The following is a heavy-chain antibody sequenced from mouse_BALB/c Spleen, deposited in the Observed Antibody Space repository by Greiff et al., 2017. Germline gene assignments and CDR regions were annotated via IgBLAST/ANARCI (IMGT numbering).Heavy chain of an antibody. CDR1: GYSFTGYF. CDR3: AREDGPFAY. V-gene: IGHV1-20*02. Sequence: VQLQQSGPELVKPGASVKISCKASGYSFTGYFMNWVMQSHGKSLEWIRRINPYNGDTFYNQKFKGKATLTVDKSSSTAHMELRSLASEDSAVYYCAREDGPFAYWGQGTLVTVSA. D-gene: IGHD2-3*01. J-gene: IGHJ3*01. CDR2: INPYNGDT.